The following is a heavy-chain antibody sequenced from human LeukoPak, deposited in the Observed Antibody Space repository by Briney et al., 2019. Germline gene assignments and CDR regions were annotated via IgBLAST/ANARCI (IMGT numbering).Heavy chain of an antibody. J-gene: IGHJ3*02. CDR1: GFTFGDYA. Sequence: GGSLRLSCTASGFTFGDYAMSWVRQAPGKGLEWVGFIRSKAYGGTTEYAASVKGRFTISRDDSKSIAYLQMNSLKTEDTAMYYCTRDLGYSSSWAISDAFDIWGQGTMVTVSS. CDR2: IRSKAYGGTT. CDR3: TRDLGYSSSWAISDAFDI. D-gene: IGHD6-13*01. V-gene: IGHV3-49*04.